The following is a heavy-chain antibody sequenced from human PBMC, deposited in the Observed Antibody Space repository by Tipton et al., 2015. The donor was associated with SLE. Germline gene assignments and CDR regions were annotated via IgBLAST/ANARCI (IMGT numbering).Heavy chain of an antibody. J-gene: IGHJ3*02. CDR3: ARVRDGYSLSGFDI. D-gene: IGHD5-24*01. V-gene: IGHV4-34*01. CDR2: INHSGST. CDR1: GGSFSGYY. Sequence: TLSLTCAVYGGSFSGYYWSWIRQPPGKGLEWIGEINHSGSTNYNPSLKSRVTISVDTSKNQFSLKLSSVTAADTAVYYCARVRDGYSLSGFDIWGQGTMVTVSS.